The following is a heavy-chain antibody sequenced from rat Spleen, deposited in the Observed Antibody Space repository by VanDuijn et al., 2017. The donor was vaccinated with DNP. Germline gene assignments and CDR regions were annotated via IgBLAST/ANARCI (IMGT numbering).Heavy chain of an antibody. CDR3: ATQRLGAAWFAY. CDR2: IFYDDSRT. V-gene: IGHV5-29*01. CDR1: GFTFSNYG. D-gene: IGHD5-1*01. J-gene: IGHJ3*01. Sequence: EVQLVESGGGLVRPGRSLKLSCAASGFTFSNYGMAWVRQAPTKGLEWVAAIFYDDSRTYYRDSVKGRFTISRHNAKTTLYLQMDSLRSEDTATYYCATQRLGAAWFAYWGQGTLVTVSS.